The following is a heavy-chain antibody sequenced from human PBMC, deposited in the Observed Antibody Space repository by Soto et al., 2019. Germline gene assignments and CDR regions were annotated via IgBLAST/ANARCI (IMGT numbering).Heavy chain of an antibody. CDR2: IKAKTEGGTT. V-gene: IGHV3-15*01. CDR3: TPGVRQAYCGGDCYSFDY. Sequence: EVQLAESGGGLVIPGGSLRLSCAASGFNFNNAWMSWIRQAPGKGLEWVARIKAKTEGGTTDYAAPVKGRFTISRDDSTNTLYMQMDSLTTEDIAVYYCTPGVRQAYCGGDCYSFDYWGQGTLGTVSS. CDR1: GFNFNNAW. J-gene: IGHJ4*02. D-gene: IGHD2-21*02.